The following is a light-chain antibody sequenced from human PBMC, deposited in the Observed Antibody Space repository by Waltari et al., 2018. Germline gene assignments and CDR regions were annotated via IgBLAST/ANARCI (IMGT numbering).Light chain of an antibody. Sequence: DIQMNQSPSTLSASVGDRVTITCRAGQNINSWLAWYQQKPGKAPKLLIYKASSLEGGVPSRFSGSGSGTEFTLTISSLQPDDFATYYCQQYNHYSTFGQGTKVEIK. V-gene: IGKV1-5*03. CDR3: QQYNHYST. J-gene: IGKJ1*01. CDR1: QNINSW. CDR2: KAS.